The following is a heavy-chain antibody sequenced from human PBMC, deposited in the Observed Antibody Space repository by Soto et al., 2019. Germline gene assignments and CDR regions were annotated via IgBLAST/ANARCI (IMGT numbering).Heavy chain of an antibody. J-gene: IGHJ6*02. CDR3: ARIVTGNYYYYGMDF. CDR1: DSTSIGGGCC. D-gene: IGHD1-1*01. V-gene: IGHV4-31*03. Sequence: SVTQSLTSPVSDSTSIGGGCCLSWNRQHPGKGLEWIGYIYYSGSTYYNPSLKSRVTISVDTSKNQFSLKLSSVTAADTAVYYCARIVTGNYYYYGMDFWGQRTTVPVSS. CDR2: IYYSGST.